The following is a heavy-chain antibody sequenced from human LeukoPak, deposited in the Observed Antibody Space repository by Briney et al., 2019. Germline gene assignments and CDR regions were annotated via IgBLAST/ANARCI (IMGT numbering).Heavy chain of an antibody. J-gene: IGHJ4*02. CDR1: GFSFNSYP. CDR2: ISYDGSNK. D-gene: IGHD3-3*01. Sequence: PGGSLRLSCAASGFSFNSYPMHWVRQAPGKGLEWVAVISYDGSNKYYADSVKGRFTISRDNSKNTLYLQMNSLRAEDTAVYYCAKGVRFLEWLEYYFDYWGQGTLVTVSS. CDR3: AKGVRFLEWLEYYFDY. V-gene: IGHV3-30*04.